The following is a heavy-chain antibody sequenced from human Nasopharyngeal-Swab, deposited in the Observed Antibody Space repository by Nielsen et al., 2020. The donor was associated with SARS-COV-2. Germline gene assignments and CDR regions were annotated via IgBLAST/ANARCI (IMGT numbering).Heavy chain of an antibody. CDR2: VTGSGYGT. Sequence: GESLKISCAASGFTFSRYNMTWVRQAPGKGLEWVSVVTGSGYGTDYADSVKGRFTISSDNAKNTLYLQMNSLRAEDTAVYYCARKDVFAYGVDAFDIWGQGTMVTVSS. D-gene: IGHD3-10*01. V-gene: IGHV3-23*01. CDR1: GFTFSRYN. CDR3: ARKDVFAYGVDAFDI. J-gene: IGHJ3*02.